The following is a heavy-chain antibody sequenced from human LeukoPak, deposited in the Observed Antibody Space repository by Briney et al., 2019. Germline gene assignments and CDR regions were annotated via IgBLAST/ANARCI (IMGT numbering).Heavy chain of an antibody. D-gene: IGHD3-22*01. CDR1: GYTFNSYG. V-gene: IGHV1-18*01. CDR3: ARVDYYDTSGYHTYYYAMDV. CDR2: ISAYNGNT. Sequence: GASVEVSCKASGYTFNSYGITWVRQAPGQGLEWMGWISAYNGNTNYAQNLQGRVTMTTDTATSTAYMELRSLRSDDTAVYYCARVDYYDTSGYHTYYYAMDVWGQGTTVTVSS. J-gene: IGHJ6*02.